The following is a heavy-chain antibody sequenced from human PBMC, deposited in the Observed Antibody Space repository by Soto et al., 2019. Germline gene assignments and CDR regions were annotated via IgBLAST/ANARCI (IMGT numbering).Heavy chain of an antibody. CDR2: IKSKTDGGTT. J-gene: IGHJ2*01. V-gene: IGHV3-15*07. CDR3: TTDFVLHAEAGIRDTVPGSAVRRKRTSDL. D-gene: IGHD2-2*02. Sequence: GKGREWVGRIKSKTDGGTTDYAAPLKGRFTISRDDSKNTLYLQMNSLKTEDTAVYYCTTDFVLHAEAGIRDTVPGSAVRRKRTSDL.